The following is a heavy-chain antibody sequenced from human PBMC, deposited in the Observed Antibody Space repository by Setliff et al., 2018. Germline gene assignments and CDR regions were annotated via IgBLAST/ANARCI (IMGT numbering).Heavy chain of an antibody. Sequence: KTGGSLRLSCATSGFGFSYAWMSWVRQSPGKGLEWIGLIGRSDNGGRTHYAAPMEGRFFISRDDSTSTLYLDMNSLKVDDTAVYYCARGPPGYYYYMNVWGQGTTVTVSS. J-gene: IGHJ6*03. CDR2: IGRSDNGGRT. CDR3: ARGPPGYYYYMNV. CDR1: GFGFSYAW. V-gene: IGHV3-15*04.